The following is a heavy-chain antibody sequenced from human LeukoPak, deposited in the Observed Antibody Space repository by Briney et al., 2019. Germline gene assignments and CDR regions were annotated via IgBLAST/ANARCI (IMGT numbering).Heavy chain of an antibody. CDR1: GFTFSSYS. CDR3: ARYDSSGYHGLYYGMDV. CDR2: ISSSSSTI. V-gene: IGHV3-48*04. D-gene: IGHD3-22*01. Sequence: GGSLRLSCAASGFTFSSYSMNWVRQAPGKGLEWVSYISSSSSTIYYADSVKGRFTISRDNAKNSLYLQMNSLRAEDTAVYYCARYDSSGYHGLYYGMDVWGQGTTVTVSS. J-gene: IGHJ6*02.